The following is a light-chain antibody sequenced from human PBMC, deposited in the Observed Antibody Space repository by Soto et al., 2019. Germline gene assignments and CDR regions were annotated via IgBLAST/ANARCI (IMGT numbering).Light chain of an antibody. CDR1: GPDVGGYNY. J-gene: IGLJ2*01. Sequence: QSVLTQPASVSGSPGQSITLSCTGSGPDVGGYNYVSWYQQYPGEAPKLLIFEVSNRPSGVSDRFSASKSGNTASLIISGLQAEDEAVYYCRSYAGSTVLVFGGGTKVTVL. CDR2: EVS. V-gene: IGLV2-14*01. CDR3: RSYAGSTVLV.